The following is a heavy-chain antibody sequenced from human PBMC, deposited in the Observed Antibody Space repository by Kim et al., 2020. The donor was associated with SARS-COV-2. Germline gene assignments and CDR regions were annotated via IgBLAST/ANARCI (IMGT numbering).Heavy chain of an antibody. V-gene: IGHV3-11*05. CDR2: ISSINSYK. CDR1: GFTFSDYY. D-gene: IGHD6-13*01. Sequence: GGSLRLSCAASGFTFSDYYMSWIRQAPGKGLEWVSYISSINSYKNYADSVKGRFTISRDNAKKSLYLQMATLRAEDTAMYYCARVSEGGSSWYYFDSWGQGTLVTVSS. J-gene: IGHJ4*02. CDR3: ARVSEGGSSWYYFDS.